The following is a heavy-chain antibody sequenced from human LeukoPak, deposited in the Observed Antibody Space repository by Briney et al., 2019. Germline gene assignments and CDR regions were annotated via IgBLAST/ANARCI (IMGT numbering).Heavy chain of an antibody. D-gene: IGHD3-22*01. J-gene: IGHJ3*02. CDR2: LNPNSGDT. CDR3: AGDSNYYDNGAYYDAFDM. CDR1: GYTFTDYY. V-gene: IGHV1-2*02. Sequence: ASVKVSCKASGYTFTDYYMHWVRQAPGQGLEWMGWLNPNSGDTNYAQKFQGRVSMTRDTSISTAYMDLSDLRSDDTAVYYCAGDSNYYDNGAYYDAFDMWGQGTMVTVSS.